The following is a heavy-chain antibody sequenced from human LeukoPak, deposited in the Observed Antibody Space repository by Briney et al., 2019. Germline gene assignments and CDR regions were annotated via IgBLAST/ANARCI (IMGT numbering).Heavy chain of an antibody. D-gene: IGHD3-22*01. J-gene: IGHJ4*02. CDR1: GYTFTSYV. Sequence: GASVKVSCKASGYTFTSYVISWVRQAPGQGLEWMGWISAYNGNTNYAQKLQGRVTMTTDTSTSTAYMELRSLRSDDTAVYYCAVGGYYYDSSGGTFDYWGQGTLVTVSS. CDR2: ISAYNGNT. V-gene: IGHV1-18*01. CDR3: AVGGYYYDSSGGTFDY.